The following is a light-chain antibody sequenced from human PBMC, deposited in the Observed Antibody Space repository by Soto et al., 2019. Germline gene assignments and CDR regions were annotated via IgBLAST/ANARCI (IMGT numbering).Light chain of an antibody. CDR2: DAS. CDR3: QHYSNTPWT. CDR1: QSLSSRY. Sequence: EIVLTQSPGTLSLSPGERATLSCRASQSLSSRYLAWYQQKPGQAPRLLIYDASNSATGIPDRFSGSGSGTDFTLTISRLEPEDFAVYYGQHYSNTPWTFGQGTKVEVK. J-gene: IGKJ1*01. V-gene: IGKV3-20*01.